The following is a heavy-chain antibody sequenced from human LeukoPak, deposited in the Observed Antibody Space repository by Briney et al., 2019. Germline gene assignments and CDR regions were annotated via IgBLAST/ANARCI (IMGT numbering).Heavy chain of an antibody. D-gene: IGHD3-10*01. V-gene: IGHV3-23*01. CDR2: ISGSGGST. CDR3: AKAGRGVIIFDY. CDR1: GFTFSSYA. J-gene: IGHJ4*02. Sequence: GGSLRLSCAASGFTFSSYAMSRVRQAPGKGLEWVSAISGSGGSTYYADSVKGRFTISRDNSKNTLYLQMNSLRAEDTAVYYCAKAGRGVIIFDYWGQGTLVTVSS.